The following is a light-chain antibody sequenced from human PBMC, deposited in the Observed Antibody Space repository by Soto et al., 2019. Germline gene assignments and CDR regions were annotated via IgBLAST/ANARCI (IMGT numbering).Light chain of an antibody. CDR3: QQYGSSGT. V-gene: IGKV3-20*01. Sequence: IVLTQIPGTLSLSPGERATLSCRASQSVGSNYLAWYQQRPGQPPNLLIFGASHRAPDIPDRFSGSGSGTDFTLTISRLEPEDFAVYYCQQYGSSGTFGQGTKVDI. CDR1: QSVGSNY. J-gene: IGKJ1*01. CDR2: GAS.